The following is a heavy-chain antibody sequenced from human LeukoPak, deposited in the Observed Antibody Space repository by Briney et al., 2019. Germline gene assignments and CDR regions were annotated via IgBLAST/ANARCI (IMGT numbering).Heavy chain of an antibody. CDR2: INPSGGST. D-gene: IGHD4-11*01. CDR1: GYTFTSYY. J-gene: IGHJ4*02. CDR3: ARDWGGNYRHFDY. Sequence: VPSVKVSCKASGYTFTSYYMHWVRHAPGQGLGWRGVINPSGGSTRYAQKFQGRVTMTRDTSTSTVYMELSSLRSEDTGVYCCARDWGGNYRHFDYWGQGTLVTVSS. V-gene: IGHV1-46*01.